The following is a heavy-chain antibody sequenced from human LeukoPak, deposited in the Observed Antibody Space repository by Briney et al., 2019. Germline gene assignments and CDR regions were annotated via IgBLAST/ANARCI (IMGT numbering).Heavy chain of an antibody. D-gene: IGHD2-15*01. J-gene: IGHJ6*04. V-gene: IGHV3-21*01. CDR1: GLPFSSYS. Sequence: PGGSLRLSCAASGLPFSSYSMNWVRQAPGKALEWVSSITSSSNYIYYADSVKGRFNIYRDNAKNSLYLQMNSLRAEDTAVYYCARDGGGVVVVVGATTGTGMDVWGKGTTVSVSS. CDR3: ARDGGGVVVVVGATTGTGMDV. CDR2: ITSSSNYI.